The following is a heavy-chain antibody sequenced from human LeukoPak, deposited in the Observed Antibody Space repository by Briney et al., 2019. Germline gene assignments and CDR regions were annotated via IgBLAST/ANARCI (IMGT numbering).Heavy chain of an antibody. CDR3: ARDLYSYGYTALDY. Sequence: GGSLRLSCAASGFTFSSYWMSWVRQAPGKGLEWVANIKQDGSEKYYVDSVKGRFTISRDNAKNSLYLQMNSLRAEDTAVYYCARDLYSYGYTALDYWGQGTLVTVSS. D-gene: IGHD5-18*01. CDR1: GFTFSSYW. V-gene: IGHV3-7*01. J-gene: IGHJ4*02. CDR2: IKQDGSEK.